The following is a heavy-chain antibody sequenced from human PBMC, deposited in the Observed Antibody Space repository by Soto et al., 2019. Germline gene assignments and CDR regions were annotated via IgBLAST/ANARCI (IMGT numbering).Heavy chain of an antibody. Sequence: QVQLVESGGGVVQPGRSLRLSCAASGFTFSSYGMHWVRQAPGKGLEWVAVISYDGSNKYYADSVKGRFTISRDDSKTTLYLQMNSLRAEDTAVYYCAVVRAVFDYWGQGTLVTVSS. D-gene: IGHD3-10*01. J-gene: IGHJ4*02. CDR2: ISYDGSNK. V-gene: IGHV3-30*03. CDR3: AVVRAVFDY. CDR1: GFTFSSYG.